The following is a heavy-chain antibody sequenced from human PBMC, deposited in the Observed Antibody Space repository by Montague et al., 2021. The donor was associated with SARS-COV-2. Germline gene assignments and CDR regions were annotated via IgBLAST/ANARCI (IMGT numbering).Heavy chain of an antibody. CDR3: ARAPIVVSGKNAFDI. D-gene: IGHD6-19*01. V-gene: IGHV4-4*02. Sequence: SETLSLTCAVSGASISSSHWWSWIRQPPGEGLEWMGEIYHTGSTXXNPXXXRRVTISVDKSKNQFSLKLSSVTAADTAVYFCARAPIVVSGKNAFDIWGQGTMVTVSS. J-gene: IGHJ3*02. CDR1: GASISSSHW. CDR2: IYHTGST.